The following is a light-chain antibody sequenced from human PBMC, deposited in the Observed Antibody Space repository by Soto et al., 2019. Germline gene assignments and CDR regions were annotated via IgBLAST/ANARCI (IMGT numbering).Light chain of an antibody. J-gene: IGKJ1*01. V-gene: IGKV1-5*03. CDR3: QQYNTHWT. CDR2: KAS. Sequence: DIQITQSPSTLSASVGDRVTITCRASQSISSWLAWYQQKAGKAPKLLIYKASSLESGVPSRFSGSGSGTEFTLTISSLQPDDFATYYCQQYNTHWTFGQGTKVDIK. CDR1: QSISSW.